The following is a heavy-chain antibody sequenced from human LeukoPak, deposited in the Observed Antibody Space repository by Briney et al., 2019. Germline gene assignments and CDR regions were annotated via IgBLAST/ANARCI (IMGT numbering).Heavy chain of an antibody. CDR1: GFTISTYG. CDR2: ISGGTT. D-gene: IGHD3-10*01. Sequence: GGSLRLSCAASGFTISTYGMSWVRQAPGKGLEWVSSISGGTTYYADSVKGRFTISRDNSKNTVSLQMNSLRAEDTAVYYCAKSVYHSGNYWGQGALVTVSS. J-gene: IGHJ4*02. CDR3: AKSVYHSGNY. V-gene: IGHV3-23*01.